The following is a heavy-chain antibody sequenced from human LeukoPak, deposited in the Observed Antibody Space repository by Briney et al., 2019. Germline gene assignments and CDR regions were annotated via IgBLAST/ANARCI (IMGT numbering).Heavy chain of an antibody. V-gene: IGHV3-23*01. J-gene: IGHJ3*02. CDR1: GFTFSSHA. Sequence: GGSLRLSCAASGFTFSSHAMSGVRQAPGKGREWVSAISGSGGSTYYTDSVKGRFTISRDNSKNTLYLQMKSLRAEDTAVYYCARRVVAPLDDAFDIWGQGTMVTVSS. D-gene: IGHD2-15*01. CDR3: ARRVVAPLDDAFDI. CDR2: ISGSGGST.